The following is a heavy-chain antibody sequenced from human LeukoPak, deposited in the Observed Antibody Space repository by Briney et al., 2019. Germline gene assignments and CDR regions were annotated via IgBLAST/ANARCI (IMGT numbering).Heavy chain of an antibody. Sequence: GGSLRLSCAASGFTFSNAWMSWVRQAPGKGLEWVGRIKSKTDGGTTDYAAPVKGRFTISRDDSKNTLYLQMNSLKTEDTAMYYCTTVLIPFLSNVDYWGQGTLVTVSS. CDR3: TTVLIPFLSNVDY. CDR1: GFTFSNAW. CDR2: IKSKTDGGTT. D-gene: IGHD2-15*01. J-gene: IGHJ4*02. V-gene: IGHV3-15*01.